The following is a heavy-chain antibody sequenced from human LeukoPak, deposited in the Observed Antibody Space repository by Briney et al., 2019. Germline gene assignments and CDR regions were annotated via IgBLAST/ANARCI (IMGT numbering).Heavy chain of an antibody. Sequence: PSETLSLTCTVSGGSISSGDYYWSWIRQPPGKGLEWIGYIYYSGSTYYNPSLKSRVTMSIDTSKNQFSLKLSSVTAADTAVYYCARDFCSSTSCHFDYWGQGTLVTVSS. CDR2: IYYSGST. CDR1: GGSISSGDYY. V-gene: IGHV4-30-4*02. D-gene: IGHD2-2*01. CDR3: ARDFCSSTSCHFDY. J-gene: IGHJ4*02.